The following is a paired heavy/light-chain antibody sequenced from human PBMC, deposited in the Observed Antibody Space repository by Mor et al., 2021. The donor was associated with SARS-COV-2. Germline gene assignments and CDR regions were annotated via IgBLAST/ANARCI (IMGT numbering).Heavy chain of an antibody. V-gene: IGHV3-21*01. CDR1: GFTFNTYA. CDR3: ARAYCSDIDCFYPFDH. CDR2: ISSYIYNV. D-gene: IGHD2-15*01. Sequence: EVQLVESGGGLVKPGGSLRLSCAASGFTFNTYAMNWVRQAPGKGLEWVSSISSYIYNVYYADSVKGRFTISRDNAKNSLYLQMNSLRAEDTAVYYCARAYCSDIDCFYPFDHWGQGILVTVSS. J-gene: IGHJ4*02.
Light chain of an antibody. V-gene: IGKV3-20*01. J-gene: IGKJ1*01. CDR1: QSVSSNY. Sequence: EIVLTQSPGTLSLSPGERATLSCRASQSVSSNYLAWYQQKPGQAPSLLIYGASSRATGIPDRFSGSGSGTDFTLTISRLEPEDFAVYYCHHCGRAPKAFGQGTKVEIK. CDR3: HHCGRAPKA. CDR2: GAS.